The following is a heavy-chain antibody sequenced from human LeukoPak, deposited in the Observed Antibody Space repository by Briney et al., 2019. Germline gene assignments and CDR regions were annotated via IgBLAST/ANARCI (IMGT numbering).Heavy chain of an antibody. V-gene: IGHV4-34*01. CDR1: GGSFSGYY. D-gene: IGHD6-13*01. Sequence: SETLSLTCAVYGGSFSGYYWSWIRPPPGKGLEWIGEINHSGSTNYNPSLKSRVTISVDTSKNQFSLKLSSVTAADTAVYYCARGLFSGMAEVAGFDYWGQGTLVTVSS. CDR3: ARGLFSGMAEVAGFDY. J-gene: IGHJ4*02. CDR2: INHSGST.